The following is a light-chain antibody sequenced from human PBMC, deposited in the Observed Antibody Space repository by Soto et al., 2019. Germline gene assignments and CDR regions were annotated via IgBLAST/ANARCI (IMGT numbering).Light chain of an antibody. CDR3: AAWDDSLNGAV. CDR2: EVS. CDR1: SSDVGDYNY. Sequence: QSVLTQPASVSGSPGQSITISCTGTSSDVGDYNYVSWYQQHPGKAPKLMIYEVSNRPSGVSNRFSGSKSGNTASLTISGLQSEDEADYYCAAWDDSLNGAVFGGGTSSPS. J-gene: IGLJ2*01. V-gene: IGLV2-14*01.